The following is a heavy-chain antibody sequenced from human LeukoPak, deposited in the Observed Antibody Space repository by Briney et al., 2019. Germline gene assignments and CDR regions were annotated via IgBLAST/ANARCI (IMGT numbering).Heavy chain of an antibody. Sequence: AGGSLRLSCAASGFTFSSYWMSWVRQAPGKGLEWVANIKQDGSEKYYVDSVKGRFTISRDNAKNSLYLQMNSLRAEDTAVYYCARDFILCSGGSCYFDYWGQGTLVTVSS. V-gene: IGHV3-7*01. CDR1: GFTFSSYW. D-gene: IGHD2-15*01. J-gene: IGHJ4*02. CDR2: IKQDGSEK. CDR3: ARDFILCSGGSCYFDY.